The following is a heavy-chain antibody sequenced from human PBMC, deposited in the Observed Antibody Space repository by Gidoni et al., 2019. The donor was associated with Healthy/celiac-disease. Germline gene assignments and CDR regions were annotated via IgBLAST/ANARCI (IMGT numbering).Heavy chain of an antibody. Sequence: QVQLVESGGGVGQPGRSLQLPCTASGFTFSRHAMHWVRQAQGTGLLCVSVIAYDGSNKPDADSVKARFTISRDNSKNTLYLQMNRLRAEDTAVYYSATDNDYGDSGYYYGMDVWGQGTTVTFSS. V-gene: IGHV3-30-3*01. CDR2: IAYDGSNK. D-gene: IGHD4-17*01. J-gene: IGHJ6*02. CDR1: GFTFSRHA. CDR3: ATDNDYGDSGYYYGMDV.